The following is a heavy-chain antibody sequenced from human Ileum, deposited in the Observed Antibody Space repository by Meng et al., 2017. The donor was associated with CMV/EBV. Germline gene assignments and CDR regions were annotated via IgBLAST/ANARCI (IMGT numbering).Heavy chain of an antibody. J-gene: IGHJ4*02. Sequence: ASVKVSCKASGYTFTAFGISWVRQAPGQGLEWMGWISTYNGDTDCAQNFRDRVTMTTDTSTNTAYMEMRSLRSDDTAIYYCARRDDPYYYKDYWGQGTMVTVSS. CDR2: ISTYNGDT. CDR3: ARRDDPYYYKDY. V-gene: IGHV1-18*01. D-gene: IGHD3-22*01. CDR1: GYTFTAFG.